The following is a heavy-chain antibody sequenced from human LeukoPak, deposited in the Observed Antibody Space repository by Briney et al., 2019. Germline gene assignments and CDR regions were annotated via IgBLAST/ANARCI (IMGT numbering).Heavy chain of an antibody. CDR1: GDIVSNNGVA. J-gene: IGHJ3*01. D-gene: IGHD5/OR15-5a*01. CDR3: ARGSKSTFDV. CDR2: TYRESTS. Sequence: SHTLSLICAISGDIVSNNGVAWTWIRLSPSRGLQSVGRTYRESTSYAVSVKSRITVSPDTSKNQFSLQLNSVTPEDTAVYFCARGSKSTFDVWGQGTVVTVSS. V-gene: IGHV6-1*01.